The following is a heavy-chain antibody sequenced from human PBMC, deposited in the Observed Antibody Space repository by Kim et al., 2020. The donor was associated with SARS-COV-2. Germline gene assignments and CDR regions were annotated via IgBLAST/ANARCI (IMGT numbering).Heavy chain of an antibody. Sequence: SVKVSCKASGGTFSSYAISWVRQAPGQGLEWMGGIIPIFGTANYAQKFQGRVTITADESTSTAYMELSSLRSEDTAVYYCARGAVTTRDDYYYYGMDVWGQGTTVTVSS. J-gene: IGHJ6*02. D-gene: IGHD4-17*01. CDR3: ARGAVTTRDDYYYYGMDV. CDR1: GGTFSSYA. CDR2: IIPIFGTA. V-gene: IGHV1-69*13.